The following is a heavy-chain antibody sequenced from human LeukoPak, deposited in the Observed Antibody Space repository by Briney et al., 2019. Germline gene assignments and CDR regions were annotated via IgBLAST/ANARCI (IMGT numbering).Heavy chain of an antibody. CDR2: ISSASNMI. J-gene: IGHJ4*02. D-gene: IGHD6-13*01. CDR1: GLTFSSYE. Sequence: GGSLRLSCAAPGLTFSSYEMNWVRQAPGKGLEWISYISSASNMIYYAESVKGRFTISRDNAKNSLYLQMNSLRAEDTAVYYCATASGSWYRYYFDSWGQGILDTVSS. CDR3: ATASGSWYRYYFDS. V-gene: IGHV3-48*03.